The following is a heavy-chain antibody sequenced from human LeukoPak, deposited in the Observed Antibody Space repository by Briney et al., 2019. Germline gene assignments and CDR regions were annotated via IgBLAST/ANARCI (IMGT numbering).Heavy chain of an antibody. V-gene: IGHV1-69*01. J-gene: IGHJ4*02. D-gene: IGHD6-13*01. CDR1: GCAFSSYA. Sequence: WVTVSRKCSGCAFSSYAISWLRPAPAQGLEWVGGINPIFGTANHAQKFQGRVTITADEYTSTAYLELSSLRSEDTAVYYFARGREKQQLYFDHWGQGTLVTVSS. CDR3: ARGREKQQLYFDH. CDR2: INPIFGTA.